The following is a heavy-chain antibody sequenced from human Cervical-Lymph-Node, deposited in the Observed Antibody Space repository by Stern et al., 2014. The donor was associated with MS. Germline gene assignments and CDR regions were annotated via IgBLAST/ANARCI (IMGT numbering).Heavy chain of an antibody. Sequence: VQLLESGPDVKKPGSSVKISCKASGGPFSSYTITWGRQAPGLGLEYMGGVIPMFRSATYAPKFRDRLTITADESTSTAFMELTSLLLEDTAVYYCARGPPSQPLNYWGQGTLVTVSS. CDR2: VIPMFRSA. V-gene: IGHV1-69*01. D-gene: IGHD1-14*01. CDR3: ARGPPSQPLNY. CDR1: GGPFSSYT. J-gene: IGHJ4*02.